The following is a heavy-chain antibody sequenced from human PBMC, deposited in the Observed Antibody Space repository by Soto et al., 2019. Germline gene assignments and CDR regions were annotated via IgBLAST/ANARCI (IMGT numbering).Heavy chain of an antibody. Sequence: GGSLRLSCAASGFTFSSYSMNWVRQAPGKGLEWVSYISSSSTIYYADSVKGRFTISRDNAKNSLYLQMNSLRAEDTAVYYCARDSYYYDSSGYFADYWGQGTLVTVSS. V-gene: IGHV3-48*01. CDR1: GFTFSSYS. CDR3: ARDSYYYDSSGYFADY. D-gene: IGHD3-22*01. J-gene: IGHJ4*02. CDR2: ISSSSTI.